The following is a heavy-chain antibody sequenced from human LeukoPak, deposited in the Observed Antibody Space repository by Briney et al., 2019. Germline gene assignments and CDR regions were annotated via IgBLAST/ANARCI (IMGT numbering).Heavy chain of an antibody. V-gene: IGHV1-2*02. J-gene: IGHJ4*02. CDR1: GYTFTGYY. CDR2: INPNSGGR. D-gene: IGHD1-26*01. Sequence: ASVKVSCKASGYTFTGYYMHWVRQAPGQGLEWMGWINPNSGGRNYAQKFQGRVTMTRDTSISTAYMELSRLRSDDTAVYYCARDHKWEPPAFDYWGQGTLVTVSS. CDR3: ARDHKWEPPAFDY.